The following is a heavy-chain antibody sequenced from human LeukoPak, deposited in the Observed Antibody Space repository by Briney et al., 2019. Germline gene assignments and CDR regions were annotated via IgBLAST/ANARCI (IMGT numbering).Heavy chain of an antibody. CDR1: GFTVSSNY. CDR3: ARDKSVAGKYAFDI. V-gene: IGHV3-53*01. D-gene: IGHD6-19*01. Sequence: GGSLRLSCAASGFTVSSNYMSWVRQAPGKGLEWVSVIYSGGSTYYADSVKGRFTTSRDNSKNTLYLQMNSLRAEDTAVYYCARDKSVAGKYAFDIWGQGTMVTVSS. J-gene: IGHJ3*02. CDR2: IYSGGST.